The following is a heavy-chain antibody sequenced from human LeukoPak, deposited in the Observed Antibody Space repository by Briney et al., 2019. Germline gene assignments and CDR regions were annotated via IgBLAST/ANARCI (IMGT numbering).Heavy chain of an antibody. CDR2: INPSGGST. D-gene: IGHD6-19*01. Sequence: ASVKVSCKASGYTFTSYGISWVRQAPGQGLEWMGIINPSGGSTSYAQKFQGRVTMTRDTSTSTVYMELSSLRSEDTAVYYCARDPGAVAGTEGIDYWGQGTLVTVSS. CDR1: GYTFTSYG. J-gene: IGHJ4*02. V-gene: IGHV1-46*01. CDR3: ARDPGAVAGTEGIDY.